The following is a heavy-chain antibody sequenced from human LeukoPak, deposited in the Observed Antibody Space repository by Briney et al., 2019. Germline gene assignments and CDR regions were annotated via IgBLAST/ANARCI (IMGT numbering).Heavy chain of an antibody. CDR1: GFTFSNFV. CDR3: AKENWYLYNNNWYKTWFDP. J-gene: IGHJ5*02. V-gene: IGHV3-23*01. D-gene: IGHD6-13*01. CDR2: IDGGGGST. Sequence: GGSLRLSCAASGFTFSNFVMSWVRQAPGKGLEWVSYIDGGGGSTNYADSVKGRFTISRDNSKNTLYLQMNSLRAEDTAIYYCAKENWYLYNNNWYKTWFDPWGQGTLVTVSS.